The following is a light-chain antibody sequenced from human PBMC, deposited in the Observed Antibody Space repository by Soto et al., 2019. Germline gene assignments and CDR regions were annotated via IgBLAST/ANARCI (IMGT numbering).Light chain of an antibody. Sequence: QSALTQPASVSGSPGQSITISCTRTSSDVGRYDYVSWYQQHPGKAPKLMIYDVSNRPSGVSNRFSGSKSGNTASLTISGLQAEDEADYYCSSYTCGSTLVVFGGGTQLTVL. V-gene: IGLV2-14*01. J-gene: IGLJ2*01. CDR3: SSYTCGSTLVV. CDR1: SSDVGRYDY. CDR2: DVS.